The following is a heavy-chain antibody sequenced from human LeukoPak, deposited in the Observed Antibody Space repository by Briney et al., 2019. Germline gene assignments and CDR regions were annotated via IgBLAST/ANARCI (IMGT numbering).Heavy chain of an antibody. Sequence: GASVKVSCKASGYTFTSYYMHWVRQAPGQGLEWMGWISAYNGNTNYAQKLQGRVTMTTDTSTSTAYMELRSLRSDDTAVYYCASSGGYSGYEFSDYWGQGTLVTVSS. CDR3: ASSGGYSGYEFSDY. V-gene: IGHV1-18*04. CDR1: GYTFTSYY. D-gene: IGHD5-12*01. CDR2: ISAYNGNT. J-gene: IGHJ4*02.